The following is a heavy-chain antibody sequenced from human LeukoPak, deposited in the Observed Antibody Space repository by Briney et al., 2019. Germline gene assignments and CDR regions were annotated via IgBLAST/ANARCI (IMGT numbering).Heavy chain of an antibody. CDR2: IKSKTDGGTT. Sequence: GGSLRLSCAASGFTFSNAWMNWVRQAPGKGLEWVGRIKSKTDGGTTDYAAPVKGRFTISRDDSKNKLYLQMNSLKTEDTAVYYCTTDSLLNGGLDYWGQGTLVTVSS. V-gene: IGHV3-15*07. D-gene: IGHD2-15*01. CDR1: GFTFSNAW. J-gene: IGHJ4*02. CDR3: TTDSLLNGGLDY.